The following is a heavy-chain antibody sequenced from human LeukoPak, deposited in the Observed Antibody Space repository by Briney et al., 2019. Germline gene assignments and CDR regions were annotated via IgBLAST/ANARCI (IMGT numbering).Heavy chain of an antibody. J-gene: IGHJ4*02. CDR3: ARGARIAARPYFDY. Sequence: SETLSLTCAVYGGSFSGYYWSWIRQPPGKGLEWIGEINHSGSTNYNPSLKSRVTISVDTSKNQFSLKLSPVTAADTAVYYCARGARIAARPYFDYWGQGTLVTVSS. V-gene: IGHV4-34*01. D-gene: IGHD6-6*01. CDR2: INHSGST. CDR1: GGSFSGYY.